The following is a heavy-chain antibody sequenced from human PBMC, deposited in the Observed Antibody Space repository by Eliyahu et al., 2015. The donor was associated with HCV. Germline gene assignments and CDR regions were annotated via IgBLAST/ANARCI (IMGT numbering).Heavy chain of an antibody. CDR2: ISGSGGST. Sequence: EVQLLESGGGLVQPGGSLRLSCAASGFTFSSYAMSWVRQAPGKGLEWVSAISGSGGSTYYADSVKGRFTISRDNSKNTLYLQMNSLRAEDTAVYYCAKDLTVERLGAKGYFDYWGQETLVTVSS. J-gene: IGHJ4*02. CDR1: GFTFSSYA. D-gene: IGHD1-1*01. CDR3: AKDLTVERLGAKGYFDY. V-gene: IGHV3-23*01.